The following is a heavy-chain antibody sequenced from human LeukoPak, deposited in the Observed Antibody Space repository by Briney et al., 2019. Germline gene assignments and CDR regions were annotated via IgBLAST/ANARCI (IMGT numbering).Heavy chain of an antibody. D-gene: IGHD4-11*01. CDR3: ATTTLTTFYYYYGMDV. J-gene: IGHJ6*02. CDR2: ITDTGDST. CDR1: GFTFDSSA. Sequence: GGSLRLSCAASGFTFDSSAMSWVRQAPGKGLEWVSTITDTGDSTHYADSVKGRFTISRDNSKNTLYLQVNSLRAEDTAVYYCATTTLTTFYYYYGMDVWGQGTTVTVSS. V-gene: IGHV3-23*01.